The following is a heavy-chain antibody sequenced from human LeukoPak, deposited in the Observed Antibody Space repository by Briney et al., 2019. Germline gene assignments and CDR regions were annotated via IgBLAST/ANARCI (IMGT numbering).Heavy chain of an antibody. D-gene: IGHD5-18*01. CDR2: IYYSGST. Sequence: PSQTLSLTCTVSGGSISSGGYYWSWIRQHPGKGLEWIGYIYYSGSTYYNPSLKSRVTIPVDTSKNQFSLKLSSVTAADTAVYYCARDALGYSYYDWGQGTLVTVSS. CDR3: ARDALGYSYYD. J-gene: IGHJ4*02. CDR1: GGSISSGGYY. V-gene: IGHV4-31*03.